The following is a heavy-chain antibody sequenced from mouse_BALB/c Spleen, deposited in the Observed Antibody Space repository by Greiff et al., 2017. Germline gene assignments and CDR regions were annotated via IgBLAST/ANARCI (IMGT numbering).Heavy chain of an antibody. CDR3: ARWLVGFAY. J-gene: IGHJ3*01. CDR1: GFNIKDTY. CDR2: IDPANGNT. V-gene: IGHV14-3*02. D-gene: IGHD2-3*01. Sequence: EVQRVESGAELVKPGASVKLSCTASGFNIKDTYMHWVKQRPEQGLEWIGRIDPANGNTKYDPKFQGKATITADTSSNTAYLQLSSLTSEDTAVYYCARWLVGFAYWGQGTLVTVSA.